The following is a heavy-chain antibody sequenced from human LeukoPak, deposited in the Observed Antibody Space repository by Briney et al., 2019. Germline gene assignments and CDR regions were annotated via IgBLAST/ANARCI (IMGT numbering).Heavy chain of an antibody. Sequence: PSETLSLTCTVSGGSISSGSYYWGWIRQPPGKGLEWIGSIYYSGSTYYNPSLKSRATISVDTSKNQFSLKLSSVTAADTAVYYCARLEDYNWFDPWGQGTLVTVSS. D-gene: IGHD1-1*01. CDR1: GGSISSGSYY. J-gene: IGHJ5*02. CDR2: IYYSGST. CDR3: ARLEDYNWFDP. V-gene: IGHV4-39*01.